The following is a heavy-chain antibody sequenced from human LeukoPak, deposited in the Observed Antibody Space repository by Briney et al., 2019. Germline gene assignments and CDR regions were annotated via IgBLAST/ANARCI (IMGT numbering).Heavy chain of an antibody. CDR3: ARLAIVGATQSHFDY. CDR1: GYSFTSYW. D-gene: IGHD1-26*01. V-gene: IGHV5-51*01. J-gene: IGHJ4*02. Sequence: GESLKISCKGSGYSFTSYWIGWVRQMPGKGLEWMGIIYPGDSDTRYSPSFQGQVTISADKSISTAYLQWSSLKASDTAMYYCARLAIVGATQSHFDYWGQGTLVTVSS. CDR2: IYPGDSDT.